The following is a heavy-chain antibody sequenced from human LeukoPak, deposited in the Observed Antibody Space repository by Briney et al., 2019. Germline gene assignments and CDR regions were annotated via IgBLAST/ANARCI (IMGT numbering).Heavy chain of an antibody. CDR1: GFTFSSYW. CDR3: ARVLRGSTVMHAFDI. V-gene: IGHV3-7*01. CDR2: IKQDGSEK. Sequence: GGSLRLSCAASGFTFSSYWMSWVRQAPGNGLEWVANIKQDGSEKYYVDSVKGRFTISRDNAKNSLYLQMNSLRAEDTAVYYCARVLRGSTVMHAFDIWGQGTMVTVSS. J-gene: IGHJ3*02. D-gene: IGHD4-17*01.